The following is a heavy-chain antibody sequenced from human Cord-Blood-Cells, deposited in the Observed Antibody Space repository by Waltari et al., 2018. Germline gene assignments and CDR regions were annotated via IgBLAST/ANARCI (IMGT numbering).Heavy chain of an antibody. Sequence: AASGFTFSSYWMSWVRQAPGKGLAWVANIKQDGSEKYYVDSVKGRFTISRDNAKNSLYLQMNSLRAEDTAVYYCAREWEGILWFRELFNWFDPWGQGTLVTVSS. CDR1: GFTFSSYW. J-gene: IGHJ5*02. CDR3: AREWEGILWFRELFNWFDP. V-gene: IGHV3-7*01. D-gene: IGHD3-10*01. CDR2: IKQDGSEK.